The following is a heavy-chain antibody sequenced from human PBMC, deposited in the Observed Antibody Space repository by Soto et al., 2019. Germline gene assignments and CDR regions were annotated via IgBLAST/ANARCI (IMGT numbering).Heavy chain of an antibody. Sequence: QVQLQESGPGLVKPSGTLSLTCAVSGGSISSSNWWSWVRQPPGKGLEWIGEIYHSGSTNYNPSLKSLVTISVDKSKNQFSLKLSSVTAADTAVYYCARDGLGFGEFTSYYYYYGMDVWGQGTTVTVSS. CDR3: ARDGLGFGEFTSYYYYYGMDV. J-gene: IGHJ6*02. D-gene: IGHD3-10*01. V-gene: IGHV4-4*02. CDR2: IYHSGST. CDR1: GGSISSSNW.